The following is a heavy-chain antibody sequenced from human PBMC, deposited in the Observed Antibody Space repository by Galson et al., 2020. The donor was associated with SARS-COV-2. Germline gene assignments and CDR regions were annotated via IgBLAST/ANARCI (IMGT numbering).Heavy chain of an antibody. CDR1: GFNFSNYG. CDR2: IWNDGNKK. D-gene: IGHD4-4*01. V-gene: IGHV3-33*01. Sequence: GESLKISCAASGFNFSNYGMHWVRQAPGKGLEWVAVIWNDGNKKYYGDSVKGRFTISRDNSKNTLYLQMNSLRVEDTAIYYCAREALSKPSEWFDPWGQGTLVTVSS. J-gene: IGHJ5*02. CDR3: AREALSKPSEWFDP.